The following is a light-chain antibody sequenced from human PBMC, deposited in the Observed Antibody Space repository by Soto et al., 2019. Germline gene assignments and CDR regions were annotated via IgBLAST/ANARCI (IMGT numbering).Light chain of an antibody. Sequence: QLVLTQSSSASASMGSSVKLTCTLSSVHSTYIIAWHQHQPGKAPRYLIKLEGSGRYNKGSGVPDRFSGASSGADRYLTISNLQFEYEGDYYCETWDRSSWVFGGVTKLTVL. CDR2: LEGSGRY. V-gene: IGLV4-60*02. CDR1: SVHSTYI. CDR3: ETWDRSSWV. J-gene: IGLJ3*02.